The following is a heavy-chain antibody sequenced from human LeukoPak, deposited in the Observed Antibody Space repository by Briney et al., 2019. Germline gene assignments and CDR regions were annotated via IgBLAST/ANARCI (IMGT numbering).Heavy chain of an antibody. D-gene: IGHD4-17*01. V-gene: IGHV6-1*01. CDR1: VDSVPSTSAA. J-gene: IGHJ6*02. Sequence: SQTPSLTCAISVDSVPSTSAASNWIRQSPSRGLEWLGRTYYRSKWCNDYAVSVKSRITINPDTSKNQFSLQLNSVTPEDTAVYYCVRDPHGRGMDVWGQGTTVTVSS. CDR2: TYYRSKWCN. CDR3: VRDPHGRGMDV.